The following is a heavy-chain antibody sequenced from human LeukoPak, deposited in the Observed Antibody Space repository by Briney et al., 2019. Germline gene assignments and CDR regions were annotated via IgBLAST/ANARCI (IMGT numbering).Heavy chain of an antibody. CDR3: ARDSRSYYYYYMDV. D-gene: IGHD1-26*01. V-gene: IGHV4-34*01. CDR1: GGSFSGYY. CDR2: IYYSGST. Sequence: SETLSLTCAVYGGSFSGYYWSWIRQPPGKGLEWIGCIYYSGSTYYNPSLKSRVTISVDTSKNQFSLKLSSVTAADTAVYYCARDSRSYYYYYMDVWGKGTTVTVSS. J-gene: IGHJ6*03.